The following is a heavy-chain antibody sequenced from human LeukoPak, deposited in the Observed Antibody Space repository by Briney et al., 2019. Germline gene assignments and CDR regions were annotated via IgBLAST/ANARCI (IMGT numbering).Heavy chain of an antibody. Sequence: ASVKVSGKASGNTFSNYDVIWVRQATGQGLEWMGWMNPNSGHTGYAQKFQGRVTMTRSTSIGTAYTERSSLRSDDTAVYYWARGYSSGWYTDWGPGPLVTVSS. V-gene: IGHV1-8*01. CDR1: GNTFSNYD. CDR2: MNPNSGHT. J-gene: IGHJ4*02. CDR3: ARGYSSGWYTD. D-gene: IGHD6-19*01.